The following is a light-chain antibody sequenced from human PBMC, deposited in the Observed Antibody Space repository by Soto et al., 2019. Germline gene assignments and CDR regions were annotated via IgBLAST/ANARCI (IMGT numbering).Light chain of an antibody. CDR1: SGSVSTSHH. J-gene: IGLJ2*01. CDR2: NTN. V-gene: IGLV8-61*01. CDR3: VLYMGSGIVI. Sequence: QTVVTQEPSFSVSPGGTVTLTCGLSSGSVSTSHHATWYQQTPGQAPRTLIYNTNARSSGVPDRFSGVILGNRAALTITGAQADDESDYYCVLYMGSGIVIFGGGTKLTVL.